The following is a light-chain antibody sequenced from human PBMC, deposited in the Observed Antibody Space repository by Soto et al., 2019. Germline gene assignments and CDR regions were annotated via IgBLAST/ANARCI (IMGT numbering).Light chain of an antibody. J-gene: IGKJ4*01. V-gene: IGKV3-15*01. CDR3: QQYNKWPPLT. CDR2: GAS. CDR1: QSVGSL. Sequence: ETMMTQSPATLSVSPGERATLSCRASQSVGSLLAWYQQKPGQSPRLLIYGASTRATGIPDRFSGSGSGTEFTLTISNLQSEDFAVYYWQQYNKWPPLTFGGGTKVEIK.